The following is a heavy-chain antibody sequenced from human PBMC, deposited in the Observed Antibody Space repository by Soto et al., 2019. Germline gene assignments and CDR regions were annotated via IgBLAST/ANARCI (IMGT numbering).Heavy chain of an antibody. J-gene: IGHJ4*02. V-gene: IGHV3-48*01. Sequence: EVQLVESGGGLVQPGGSLRLSCAASGFTFITYSMNWVRLAPGKGLEWLSYISNTGSTIYYADSVKGRFTISRDNAKNSLYLQMSGLRVEDTAVYYCARGTMTAVSKTDSWGQGALVTVSS. CDR2: ISNTGSTI. CDR1: GFTFITYS. D-gene: IGHD4-17*01. CDR3: ARGTMTAVSKTDS.